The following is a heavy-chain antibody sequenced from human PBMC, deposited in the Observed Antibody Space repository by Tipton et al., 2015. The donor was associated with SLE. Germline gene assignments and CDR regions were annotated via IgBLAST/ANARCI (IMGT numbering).Heavy chain of an antibody. Sequence: TLSLTCTVSGGSISTHYWSWIRQPPGKGLEWIGTGHYSGATYRHSSLKNRITISVDTSKNQFSLKLSSVTAADTAVYYCARRGSWWYFDLWGRGTLVTVSS. CDR2: GHYSGAT. CDR3: ARRGSWWYFDL. V-gene: IGHV4-59*08. J-gene: IGHJ2*01. CDR1: GGSISTHY. D-gene: IGHD1-26*01.